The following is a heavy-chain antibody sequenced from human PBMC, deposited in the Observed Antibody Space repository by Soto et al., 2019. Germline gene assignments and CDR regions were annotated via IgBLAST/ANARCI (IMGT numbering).Heavy chain of an antibody. CDR3: ARGGYCSGGSCYIDIGWFGP. CDR2: IYHSGST. J-gene: IGHJ5*02. D-gene: IGHD2-15*01. V-gene: IGHV4-38-2*01. Sequence: PSETLSLTCAVSGYSISSGYYWGWIRQPPGKGLEWIGSIYHSGSTYYNPSLKSRVTISVDTSKNQFSLKLSSVTAADTAVYYCARGGYCSGGSCYIDIGWFGPWGQGTLVTVSS. CDR1: GYSISSGYY.